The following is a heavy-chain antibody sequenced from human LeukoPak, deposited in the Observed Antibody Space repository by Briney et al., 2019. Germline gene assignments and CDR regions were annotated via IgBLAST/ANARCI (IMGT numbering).Heavy chain of an antibody. CDR3: ARGPSSTGADAFDI. J-gene: IGHJ3*02. CDR1: GSSISSYY. D-gene: IGHD7-27*01. V-gene: IGHV4-59*01. Sequence: SETLSLTCTVSGSSISSYYWSWIRQPPGKGLEWIGYIYYSGSTNYNPSLKSRVTISVDTSKNQFSLKLNSVTTADTAVYYCARGPSSTGADAFDIWGQGTMVTVSS. CDR2: IYYSGST.